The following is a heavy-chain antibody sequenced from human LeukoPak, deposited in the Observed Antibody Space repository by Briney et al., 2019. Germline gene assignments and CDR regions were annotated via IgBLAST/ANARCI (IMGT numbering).Heavy chain of an antibody. Sequence: PGGSLRLSCAASGFTFSSYSMNWVRQAPGKGLEWVSSISSSSSYIYYADSVKGRFTISRDNAKNSLYLQMNSLRAGDTAVYYCAREDGYCSGGSCYSGLYNYYYGMDVWGQGTTVTVSS. CDR3: AREDGYCSGGSCYSGLYNYYYGMDV. V-gene: IGHV3-21*01. J-gene: IGHJ6*02. CDR1: GFTFSSYS. CDR2: ISSSSSYI. D-gene: IGHD2-15*01.